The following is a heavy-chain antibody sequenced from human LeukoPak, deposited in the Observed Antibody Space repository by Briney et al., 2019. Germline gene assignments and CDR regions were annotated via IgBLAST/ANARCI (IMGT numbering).Heavy chain of an antibody. CDR1: GFTFSSYG. Sequence: GGSLRLSCAASGFTFSSYGMHWVRQAPGKGLEWVAFIRHDGSNKYYADSVKGRFTISRDNSKNTLYLQMNSLRAEDTAVYYCAKAYYYGSGSDLGFDPWGQGTLVTVSS. CDR3: AKAYYYGSGSDLGFDP. J-gene: IGHJ5*02. D-gene: IGHD3-10*01. V-gene: IGHV3-30*02. CDR2: IRHDGSNK.